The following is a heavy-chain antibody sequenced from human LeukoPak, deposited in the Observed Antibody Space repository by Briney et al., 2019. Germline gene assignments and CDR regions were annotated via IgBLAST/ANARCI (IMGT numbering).Heavy chain of an antibody. CDR1: GYTFTDYF. D-gene: IGHD1-14*01. V-gene: IGHV1-2*02. J-gene: IGHJ4*02. Sequence: ASVKVSCKASGYTFTDYFMHWVRQAPGQGLEWMGWINPNSGGTNYAHKFQGRVTMTRDTSISTAYMELSRLRSDDTAVYYCARDLRVRPTVFDYWGQGTLVTVSS. CDR2: INPNSGGT. CDR3: ARDLRVRPTVFDY.